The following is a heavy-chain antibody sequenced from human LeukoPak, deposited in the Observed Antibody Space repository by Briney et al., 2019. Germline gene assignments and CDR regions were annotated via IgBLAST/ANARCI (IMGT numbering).Heavy chain of an antibody. Sequence: PSETLSLTCSVSGGSVSRGGYYWNWIRQHPGKGLEWIGFTSYSEGTYYNPSLMSRITISVDRSQNQFSLKMRDVTAADTAVYFCATADWESFYFDSWGQGALVAVSS. J-gene: IGHJ4*02. CDR2: TSYSEGT. CDR3: ATADWESFYFDS. V-gene: IGHV4-31*03. D-gene: IGHD1-26*01. CDR1: GGSVSRGGYY.